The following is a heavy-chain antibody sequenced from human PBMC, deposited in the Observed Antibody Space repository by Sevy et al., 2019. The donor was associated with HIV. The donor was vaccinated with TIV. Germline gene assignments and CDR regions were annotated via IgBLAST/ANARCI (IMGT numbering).Heavy chain of an antibody. V-gene: IGHV3-23*01. J-gene: IGHJ5*02. CDR2: ISGSGGST. Sequence: GGSLRLSCAASGFTFSSYAMSWVRQAPGKGLEWVSAISGSGGSTYYADSVKGRFTISRDNSKNTLYLQMNSLRAEDTAVYYCAKPRTLGGYSSPSWFDPWGQGTLVTVSS. CDR3: AKPRTLGGYSSPSWFDP. D-gene: IGHD6-6*01. CDR1: GFTFSSYA.